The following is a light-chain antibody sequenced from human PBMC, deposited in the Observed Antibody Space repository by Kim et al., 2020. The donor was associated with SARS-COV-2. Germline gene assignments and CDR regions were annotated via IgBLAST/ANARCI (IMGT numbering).Light chain of an antibody. CDR1: QSVSSIY. V-gene: IGKV3-20*01. CDR2: GAS. CDR3: QQYGRTSGT. J-gene: IGKJ1*01. Sequence: SPGERATLSCRASQSVSSIYLAWYQQKPGQAPRLLIYGASSRATGIPDRFSGSGSGTDFTLTISRLEPEDFAVYYCQQYGRTSGTFGQGTKVDIK.